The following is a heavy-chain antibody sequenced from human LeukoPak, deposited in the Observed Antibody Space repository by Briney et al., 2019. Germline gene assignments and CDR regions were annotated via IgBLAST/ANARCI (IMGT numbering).Heavy chain of an antibody. J-gene: IGHJ4*02. CDR2: ISGSGGST. CDR1: GFTFSSYA. Sequence: GGSLRLSCAASGFTFSSYAMSWVRQAPGKGLEWVSAISGSGGSTYYADSVKGRFTISRDNSKNTLYLQMNSLRAEVTAVYYCAKSPYRITAFDYWGQGTLVTVSS. D-gene: IGHD3-10*01. CDR3: AKSPYRITAFDY. V-gene: IGHV3-23*01.